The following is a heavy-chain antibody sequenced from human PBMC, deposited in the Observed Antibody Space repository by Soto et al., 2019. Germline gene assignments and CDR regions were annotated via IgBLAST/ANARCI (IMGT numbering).Heavy chain of an antibody. CDR2: IYHSGST. V-gene: IGHV4-39*07. Sequence: SETLSLTCTVSGGSISSGGYYWGWIRQPPGKGLEWIGSIYHSGSTYYNPSLKSRVTISVDTSKNQFSLKLSSVTAADTAVYYCARGIRAYYDILTGYYPSGRESWFDPWGQGTLVTVSS. CDR3: ARGIRAYYDILTGYYPSGRESWFDP. CDR1: GGSISSGGYY. D-gene: IGHD3-9*01. J-gene: IGHJ5*02.